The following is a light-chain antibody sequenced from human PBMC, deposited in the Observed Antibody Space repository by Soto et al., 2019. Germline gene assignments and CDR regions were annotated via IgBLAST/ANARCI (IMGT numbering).Light chain of an antibody. CDR1: QSMSSY. Sequence: DIQMTQSPSSLSASVGDRVNITCRASQSMSSYLNWYQQKPGKAPKLLIYAASSLQSGVPSRFSGSGSGTDFTLTISSLQPEDFATYYCQQSYSTPRTFRQGTKVDIK. J-gene: IGKJ1*01. V-gene: IGKV1-39*01. CDR2: AAS. CDR3: QQSYSTPRT.